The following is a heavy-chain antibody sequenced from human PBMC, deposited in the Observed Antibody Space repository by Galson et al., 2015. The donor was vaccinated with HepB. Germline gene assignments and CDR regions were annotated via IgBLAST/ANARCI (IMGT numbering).Heavy chain of an antibody. V-gene: IGHV3-74*01. CDR2: MNTDGSSR. J-gene: IGHJ5*02. CDR3: ARDRLGSGWFDP. D-gene: IGHD1-26*01. CDR1: GFTFSTYW. Sequence: SLRLSCAASGFTFSTYWMNWVRQAPGKGLVWVSRMNTDGSSRTYADSVKGRFTISRDNAKNTLYLQMNSLRAEDTAIYYCARDRLGSGWFDPWGQGTLVTVSS.